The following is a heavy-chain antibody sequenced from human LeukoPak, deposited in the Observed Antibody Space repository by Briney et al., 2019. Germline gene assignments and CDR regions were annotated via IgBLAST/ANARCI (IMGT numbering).Heavy chain of an antibody. Sequence: GGSLRLSCAASGFTFSSYSMNWVRQAPGKGVEWVSYISSSSSTIYYADSVKGRFTISRDNAKNSLYLQMNSLRDEDTAVYYCARGEYYYDSSGYSYYFDYWGQGTLVTVSS. J-gene: IGHJ4*02. V-gene: IGHV3-48*02. CDR1: GFTFSSYS. CDR2: ISSSSSTI. CDR3: ARGEYYYDSSGYSYYFDY. D-gene: IGHD3-22*01.